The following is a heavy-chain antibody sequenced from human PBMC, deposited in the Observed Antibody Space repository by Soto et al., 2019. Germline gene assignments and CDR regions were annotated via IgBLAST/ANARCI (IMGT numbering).Heavy chain of an antibody. CDR1: GDSSVSSSSYY. J-gene: IGHJ6*02. CDR3: ASEVSSTDGMDV. D-gene: IGHD2-15*01. CDR2: IYYTGNT. V-gene: IGHV4-39*01. Sequence: KSSETLSLTCTVSGDSSVSSSSYYWGWIRQPPGKGLGWIGSIYYTGNTFYSPSFRSRLTISVDTSKSQFSLKLRSVTAADTATYYCASEVSSTDGMDVWGQGTTVTVSS.